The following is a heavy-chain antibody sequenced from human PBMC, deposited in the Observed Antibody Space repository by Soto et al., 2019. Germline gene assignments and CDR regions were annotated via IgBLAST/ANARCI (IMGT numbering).Heavy chain of an antibody. D-gene: IGHD3-22*01. CDR2: IIPIFGTA. J-gene: IGHJ5*02. V-gene: IGHV1-69*01. CDR1: GGTFSSYA. Sequence: QVQLVQSGAEVKKPGSSVKVSCKASGGTFSSYAISWVRQAPGQGLEWMGVIIPIFGTANYAQKFQGRVTITADESASTAYMELSSLSSEDTAVYYCARDGDSSGYYFNWFDPWGQGTLVTVSS. CDR3: ARDGDSSGYYFNWFDP.